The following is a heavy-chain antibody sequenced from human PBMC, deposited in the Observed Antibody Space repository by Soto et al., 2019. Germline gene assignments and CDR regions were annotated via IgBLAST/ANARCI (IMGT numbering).Heavy chain of an antibody. CDR3: ARVGAEGFGEFNFDY. CDR1: GGSISSGGYY. J-gene: IGHJ4*02. D-gene: IGHD3-10*01. V-gene: IGHV4-31*03. CDR2: IYYSGST. Sequence: QVQLQESGPGLVKPSQTLSLTCTVSGGSISSGGYYWSWIRQHPGKGLEWIGYIYYSGSTYYNPSLTSRVTLSVDTSKNQFSLKLSSVTAADTAVYYCARVGAEGFGEFNFDYWCQGTLVTVSS.